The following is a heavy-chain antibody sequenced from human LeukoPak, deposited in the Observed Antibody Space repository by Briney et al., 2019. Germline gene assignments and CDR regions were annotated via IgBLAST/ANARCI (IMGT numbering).Heavy chain of an antibody. CDR3: ARAGDTYYYDSSGYDPYYFDY. CDR1: GGSFSGYY. Sequence: SETLSLTCAVYGGSFSGYYWSWIRQHPGKGLEWIGYIYYSGSTYYNPSLKSRVTISVDTSKNQFSLKLSSVTAADTAVYYCARAGDTYYYDSSGYDPYYFDYWGQGTLVTVSS. D-gene: IGHD3-22*01. CDR2: IYYSGST. J-gene: IGHJ4*02. V-gene: IGHV4-31*11.